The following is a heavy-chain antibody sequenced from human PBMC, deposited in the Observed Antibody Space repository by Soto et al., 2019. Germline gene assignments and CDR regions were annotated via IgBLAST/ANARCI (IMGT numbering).Heavy chain of an antibody. J-gene: IGHJ6*02. CDR2: IKEDGNEK. V-gene: IGHV3-7*03. CDR1: GFPFNNYY. CDR3: TRGEGGGNYYYPNAD. Sequence: SLRLSCTASGFPFNNYYMTWVRQASGKGLEWVASIKEDGNEKYYADSVKGRFTISRDNAKNSMSLQMNSLGVEDTDVYFCTRGEGGGNYYYPNADWARGATVTVSS. D-gene: IGHD3-22*01.